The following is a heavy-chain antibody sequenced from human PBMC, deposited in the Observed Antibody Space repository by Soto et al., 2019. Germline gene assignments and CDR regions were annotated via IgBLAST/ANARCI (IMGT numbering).Heavy chain of an antibody. CDR2: MNPNTGNT. D-gene: IGHD6-25*01. CDR3: ARRKERSGPYYLDY. V-gene: IGHV1-8*01. J-gene: IGHJ4*02. Sequence: AASVKVSCKASGYTFATYDIAWVRQATGQGLEWMGWMNPNTGNTGYAQAFRGRVTMTRNTSITTAYMELSSLRSEDTAVYFCARRKERSGPYYLDYWGQGTLVTVSS. CDR1: GYTFATYD.